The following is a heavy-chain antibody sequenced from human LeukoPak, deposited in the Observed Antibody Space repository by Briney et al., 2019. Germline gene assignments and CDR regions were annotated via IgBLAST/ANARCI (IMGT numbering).Heavy chain of an antibody. J-gene: IGHJ6*02. Sequence: GGSLRLSCAASGFTFSSYWMSWVRQAPGKGLEWVANIKQDGSEKYYVDSVKGRFTISRNNAKNSLYLQMNSLRAEDTALYYCAKALLYEGNHYYYGMDVWGQGTTVTVSS. V-gene: IGHV3-7*03. CDR2: IKQDGSEK. D-gene: IGHD3-16*01. CDR3: AKALLYEGNHYYYGMDV. CDR1: GFTFSSYW.